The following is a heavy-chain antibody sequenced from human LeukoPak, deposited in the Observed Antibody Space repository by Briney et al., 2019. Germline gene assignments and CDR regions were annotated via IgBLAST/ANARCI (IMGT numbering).Heavy chain of an antibody. CDR2: IFPSGGEI. CDR3: VKDHGWLLYS. J-gene: IGHJ4*02. V-gene: IGHV3-23*01. Sequence: QPGGSLRLSCAASGFTFSTFAMIWVRQPPGKGLEWVSSIFPSGGEIHYAGSVEGRFTISRDNSKNTLYLQMNSLRADDTAVYYCVKDHGWLLYSWGQGTLVTVSS. D-gene: IGHD3-9*01. CDR1: GFTFSTFA.